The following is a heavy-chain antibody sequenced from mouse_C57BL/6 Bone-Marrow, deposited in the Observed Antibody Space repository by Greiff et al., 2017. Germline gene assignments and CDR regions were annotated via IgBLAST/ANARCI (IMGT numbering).Heavy chain of an antibody. D-gene: IGHD4-1*01. CDR3: TTWEKAY. Sequence: DVQLQESGAELVRPGASVKLSCTASGFNIKDDYMHWVKQRPEQGLEWIGWIDPENGDTEYASKFQGKATITADTSSNTAYLQLSSLTSEDTAVYYCTTWEKAYWGRGTLVTVSA. CDR1: GFNIKDDY. J-gene: IGHJ3*01. CDR2: IDPENGDT. V-gene: IGHV14-4*01.